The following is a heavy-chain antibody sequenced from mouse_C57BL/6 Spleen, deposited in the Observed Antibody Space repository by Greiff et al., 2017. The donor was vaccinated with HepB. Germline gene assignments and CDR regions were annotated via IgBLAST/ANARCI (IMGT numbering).Heavy chain of an antibody. J-gene: IGHJ4*01. CDR3: ARGGFLDGSSLYAMDY. D-gene: IGHD1-1*01. Sequence: VQLKESGPELVKPGASVKISCKASGYSFTDYNMNWVKQSNGKSLEWIGVINPNYGTTSYNQKFKGKATLAVDQSSSTAYMQPNSLTSEDSAVYYCARGGFLDGSSLYAMDYWGQGTSVTVSS. CDR1: GYSFTDYN. V-gene: IGHV1-39*01. CDR2: INPNYGTT.